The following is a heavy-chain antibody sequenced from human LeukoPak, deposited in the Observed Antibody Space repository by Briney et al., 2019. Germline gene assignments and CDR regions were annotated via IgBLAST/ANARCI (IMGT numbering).Heavy chain of an antibody. V-gene: IGHV3-11*04. CDR2: ISSSGSTI. Sequence: PGGSLRLSCAASGFTFSDYYMSWIRQTPGKGLEWVSYISSSGSTIYYADSVKGRFTISRDNAKNSLYLRMNSLRAEDTAVYYCARIEYSSSNDYWGQGTLVTVSS. D-gene: IGHD6-6*01. J-gene: IGHJ4*02. CDR1: GFTFSDYY. CDR3: ARIEYSSSNDY.